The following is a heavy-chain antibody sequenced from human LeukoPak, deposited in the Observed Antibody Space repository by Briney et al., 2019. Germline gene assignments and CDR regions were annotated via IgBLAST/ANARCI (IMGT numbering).Heavy chain of an antibody. CDR2: IFYIGST. D-gene: IGHD6-19*01. Sequence: SETLSLTCTVSGDSLSSYYWSWIRQPPGEGLEWIGYIFYIGSTNYNPSLKSRVTISVDPSKNQFSLKLSSVTAAATAVYYCARVIPPRSSGFDYWGQGTLVTVSS. CDR3: ARVIPPRSSGFDY. CDR1: GDSLSSYY. J-gene: IGHJ4*02. V-gene: IGHV4-59*01.